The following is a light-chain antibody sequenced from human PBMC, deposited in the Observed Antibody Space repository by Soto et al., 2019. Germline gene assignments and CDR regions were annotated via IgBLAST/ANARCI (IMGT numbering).Light chain of an antibody. CDR3: CSYAGSTPYV. CDR2: EGS. J-gene: IGLJ1*01. Sequence: QSVLTQPASVSGAPGQSIPISCTGTSSDVGSYNLVSWYQQHPGKAPKLMIYEGSKRPSGVSNRFSGSKSGNTASLTISGLQAEDEADYYCCSYAGSTPYVFGTGTKVTV. CDR1: SSDVGSYNL. V-gene: IGLV2-23*01.